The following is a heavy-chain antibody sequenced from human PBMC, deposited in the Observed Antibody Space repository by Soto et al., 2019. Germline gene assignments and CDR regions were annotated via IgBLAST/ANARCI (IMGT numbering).Heavy chain of an antibody. CDR1: GYGFMDYA. CDR2: VIAANGKT. CDR3: ARRGDGYRYDY. D-gene: IGHD5-12*01. V-gene: IGHV1-3*01. J-gene: IGHJ4*02. Sequence: QVQLVQSGAEVMEPGASVKVSCKAAGYGFMDYAVHWVRQAPGQRLEWMGWVIAANGKTRYSQKLQDRLTITRDTSASTIYMELSSLRSEDTAVYFCARRGDGYRYDYWGQGTLVTVSS.